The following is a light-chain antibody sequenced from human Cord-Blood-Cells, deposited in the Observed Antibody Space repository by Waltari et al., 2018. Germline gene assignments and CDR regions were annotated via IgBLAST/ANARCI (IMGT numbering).Light chain of an antibody. J-gene: IGKJ4*01. V-gene: IGKV1-33*01. CDR2: DAS. CDR3: QQYDNLPLT. CDR1: QDISNY. Sequence: DIHMTQSPSSLSASVADRVTITCQASQDISNYLNWYQQKPGKAPTLLIYDASNLETGVPSRFSGSGSGTDFTFTISSLQPEDIATYYCQQYDNLPLTFGGGTKVESK.